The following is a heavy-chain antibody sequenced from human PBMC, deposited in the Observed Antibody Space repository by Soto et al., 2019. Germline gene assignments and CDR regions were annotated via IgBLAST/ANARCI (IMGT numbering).Heavy chain of an antibody. CDR1: GGSFSSDDYS. CDR3: ARRGYSTPSTAAFDI. D-gene: IGHD6-13*01. J-gene: IGHJ3*02. V-gene: IGHV4-39*01. CDR2: IYYRGST. Sequence: PSETLSLTCTVSGGSFSSDDYSWAWIRQPPGKDLEWIGSIYYRGSTYYDPSLKSRITMSVDTPRNQFSLKLTSVTAADTAVYFCARRGYSTPSTAAFDIWGQGTMVTVSS.